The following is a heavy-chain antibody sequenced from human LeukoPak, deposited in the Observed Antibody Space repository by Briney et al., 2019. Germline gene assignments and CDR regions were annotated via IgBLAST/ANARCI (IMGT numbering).Heavy chain of an antibody. CDR3: ARDRPTAVVTPH. J-gene: IGHJ4*02. CDR1: GFIFSTYN. CDR2: ISSSSGYI. D-gene: IGHD4-23*01. Sequence: GGSLRLSCAASGFIFSTYNMNWVRQAPGKGLEWVSSISSSSGYIFYADSVKGRFTISRDNAKNTLYLQMNSLRAEDTAVYYCARDRPTAVVTPHWGQGTLVTVSS. V-gene: IGHV3-21*04.